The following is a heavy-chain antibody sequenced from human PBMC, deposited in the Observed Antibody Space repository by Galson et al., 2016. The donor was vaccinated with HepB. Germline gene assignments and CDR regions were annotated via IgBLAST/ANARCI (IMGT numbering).Heavy chain of an antibody. Sequence: SLRLSCAASGFTVSSNYIAWVRQAPGKGLEWVSMIYTGGTAYYADSVRGRFIITRDNSKNMVFLQMNSLRVEDTAVYYCARAGCSGGSCSQFDYWGQGTLITVSS. CDR1: GFTVSSNY. V-gene: IGHV3-53*01. J-gene: IGHJ4*02. D-gene: IGHD2-15*01. CDR2: IYTGGTA. CDR3: ARAGCSGGSCSQFDY.